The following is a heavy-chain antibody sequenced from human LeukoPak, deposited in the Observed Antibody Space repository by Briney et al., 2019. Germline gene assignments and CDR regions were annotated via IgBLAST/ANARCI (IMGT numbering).Heavy chain of an antibody. Sequence: GTSLRLSCAASGINFSSHGMHWVRQAPGKGLEWVAVIWYDGSNIYYADSVKGRFTISRDNSKNTLYLQMNSRRAEDTALDYCARARNDYDSNGFSFLDYWGQGTLVTVSS. D-gene: IGHD3-22*01. V-gene: IGHV3-33*01. CDR1: GINFSSHG. CDR3: ARARNDYDSNGFSFLDY. CDR2: IWYDGSNI. J-gene: IGHJ4*02.